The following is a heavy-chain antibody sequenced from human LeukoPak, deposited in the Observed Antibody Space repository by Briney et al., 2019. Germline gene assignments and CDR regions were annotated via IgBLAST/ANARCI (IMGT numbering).Heavy chain of an antibody. Sequence: GGSLRLSCAASGFTFSSYWMSWVRQAPGKGLEWVANIKQDGSEKYYVDSVKGRFTISRDNAKNSLYLQMNSLRAEDTAVYYCAREKQWLVSALQWYFQHWGQGTLVTVSS. J-gene: IGHJ1*01. CDR1: GFTFSSYW. CDR3: AREKQWLVSALQWYFQH. V-gene: IGHV3-7*01. D-gene: IGHD6-19*01. CDR2: IKQDGSEK.